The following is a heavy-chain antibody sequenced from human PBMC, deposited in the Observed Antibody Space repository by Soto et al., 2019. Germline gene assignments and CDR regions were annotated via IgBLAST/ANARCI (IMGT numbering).Heavy chain of an antibody. V-gene: IGHV4-31*03. CDR1: GGSISSGGYY. D-gene: IGHD5-18*01. CDR3: ARALINTSMANLDY. Sequence: SETLSLTCTVSGGSISSGGYYWSWIRQHPGKGLEWIGYIYNSGSTYYNPSLESRVTISVDTSKNQFSLKLNSVTAADTAVYYCARALINTSMANLDYWGQGTLVTVST. CDR2: IYNSGST. J-gene: IGHJ4*02.